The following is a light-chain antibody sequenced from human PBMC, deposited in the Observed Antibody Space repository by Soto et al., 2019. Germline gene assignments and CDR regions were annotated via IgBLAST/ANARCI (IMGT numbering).Light chain of an antibody. V-gene: IGLV2-14*01. J-gene: IGLJ1*01. CDR3: SSYTTTNTLYV. CDR1: NSDVGGYNY. Sequence: QSVLTQPASVSGSPGQSITIPCTGTNSDVGGYNYVSWYQHHPGKAPKLMIYEVFNRPSGVSSRFSGSKSGSTASLTISGLQAEDEADYYRSSYTTTNTLYVFGTGTKLTVL. CDR2: EVF.